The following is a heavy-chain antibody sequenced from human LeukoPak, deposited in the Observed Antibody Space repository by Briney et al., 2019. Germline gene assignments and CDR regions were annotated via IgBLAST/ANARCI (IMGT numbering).Heavy chain of an antibody. CDR1: GFTFTSYS. CDR3: AERFDY. Sequence: GGSLRLSCAASGFTFTSYSMNWVRQSPGKGLEWVAYISSSSITTHYADSVKGRFTISRDNAKNSLYLQMNSLRAEDTAVYYCAERFDYWGQGTLVTVSS. V-gene: IGHV3-48*04. CDR2: ISSSSITT. J-gene: IGHJ4*02.